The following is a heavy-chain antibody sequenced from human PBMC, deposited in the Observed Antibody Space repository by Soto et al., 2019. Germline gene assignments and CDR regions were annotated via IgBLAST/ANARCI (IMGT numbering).Heavy chain of an antibody. CDR1: GYTFTSYG. CDR3: ARGPGTTGTTGYYYYYYMDV. Sequence: QVQLVQSGAEVKKPGASVKVSCKASGYTFTSYGISWVRQAPGQGLEWMGWISAYNGNTNYAQKLQGRVTMTTDTSASTAYMELRSLRSDDTAVYYCARGPGTTGTTGYYYYYYMDVWGKGTTVTVSS. J-gene: IGHJ6*03. D-gene: IGHD1-1*01. CDR2: ISAYNGNT. V-gene: IGHV1-18*01.